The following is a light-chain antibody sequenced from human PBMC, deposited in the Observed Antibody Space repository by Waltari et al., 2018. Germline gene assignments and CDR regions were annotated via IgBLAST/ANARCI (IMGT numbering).Light chain of an antibody. V-gene: IGLV1-44*01. CDR3: AAWDDALNGRV. CDR1: SSNIGGNG. J-gene: IGLJ3*02. Sequence: QSVLAQPPSASGTPGQGVTISCSGSSSNIGGNGVSWYQQLPGTAPKLLIHTNDPRPSGVPDRFSASKSGTPASLAISGLQSEDEAHYFCAAWDDALNGRVFGGGTKVTVL. CDR2: TND.